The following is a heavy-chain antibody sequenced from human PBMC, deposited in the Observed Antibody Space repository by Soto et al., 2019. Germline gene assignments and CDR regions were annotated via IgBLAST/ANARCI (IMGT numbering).Heavy chain of an antibody. CDR1: GFTFSNFW. D-gene: IGHD4-17*01. CDR2: IKQDGSEK. V-gene: IGHV3-7*03. J-gene: IGHJ4*02. CDR3: ATNTVTKVDDY. Sequence: EVQLVESGGGLVQPGGSLRLSCAASGFTFSNFWMSWVRQAPGKGLEWVANIKQDGSEKNYVDSVKGRFIISRDNAKNSLSLQMNSLRAEDTAEYYCATNTVTKVDDYWGQGTLVTVSS.